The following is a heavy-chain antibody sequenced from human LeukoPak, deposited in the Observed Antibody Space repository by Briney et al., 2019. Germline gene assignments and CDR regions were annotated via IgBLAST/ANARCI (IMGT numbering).Heavy chain of an antibody. Sequence: SETLSLTCTVSGGSISSSSYYWGWIRQPPGKGLEWIGSIYYSGSTYYNPSLKSRVTISVDTSKNQFSLKLSSVTAADTAVYYCARDAEMATPYYYAMDVWGQGTTVTVSS. V-gene: IGHV4-39*02. CDR3: ARDAEMATPYYYAMDV. CDR1: GGSISSSSYY. CDR2: IYYSGST. D-gene: IGHD5-24*01. J-gene: IGHJ6*02.